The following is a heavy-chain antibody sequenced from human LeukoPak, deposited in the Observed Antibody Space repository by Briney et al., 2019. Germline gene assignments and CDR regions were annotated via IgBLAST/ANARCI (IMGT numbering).Heavy chain of an antibody. CDR2: LSGSGGST. V-gene: IGHV3-23*01. Sequence: GGSLRLSCAVSGFSFSSYAMSWVRQAPGKGLEWXSALSGSGGSTYYADSVKGRFSISRDNSKNTLYLQMDSLRAEDTAVYYCAKDFRYCSSTTCYSFDYWGQGTLVTVSS. CDR3: AKDFRYCSSTTCYSFDY. D-gene: IGHD2-2*02. CDR1: GFSFSSYA. J-gene: IGHJ4*02.